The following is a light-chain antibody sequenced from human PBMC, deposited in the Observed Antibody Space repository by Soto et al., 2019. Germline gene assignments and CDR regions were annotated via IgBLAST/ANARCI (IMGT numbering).Light chain of an antibody. CDR2: ESD. CDR1: SGSIASNY. J-gene: IGLJ2*01. V-gene: IGLV6-57*02. Sequence: NFMLTQPHSVSESPGKTVTISCTGSSGSIASNYVQWYQQRPGSAPTTVIYESDQRPSGVPDRFSGSIDSSSNSASLTISGLKTEDEADYYCQSYDSSNVIFGGGTQLTVL. CDR3: QSYDSSNVI.